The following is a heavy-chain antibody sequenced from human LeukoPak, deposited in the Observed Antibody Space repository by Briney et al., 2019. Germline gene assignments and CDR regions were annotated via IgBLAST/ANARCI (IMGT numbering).Heavy chain of an antibody. CDR3: ARDRGYYDSSGYYLLAFDY. J-gene: IGHJ4*02. V-gene: IGHV3-23*01. Sequence: GGSLRLSCAASGFTFSSYAMSWVRQAPGKGLGWVSAISGSGGSTYYADSVKGRFAISRDNSKNTLYLQMNSLRAEDTAVYYCARDRGYYDSSGYYLLAFDYWGQGTLVTVSS. CDR2: ISGSGGST. D-gene: IGHD3-22*01. CDR1: GFTFSSYA.